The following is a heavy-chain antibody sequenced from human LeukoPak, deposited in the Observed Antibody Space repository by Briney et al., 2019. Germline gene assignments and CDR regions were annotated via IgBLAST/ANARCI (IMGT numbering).Heavy chain of an antibody. CDR2: IKKTGSET. Sequence: GGSLGLSCAASGFTFSHFWMSWVRQAPGKGLEWVAYIKKTGSETYYVDSVKGRFTITRDNTRNSLFLQMYSLRAEDTAVYFCAREDGYCSGGNCYSYFDSWGQGTLVTVSS. CDR3: AREDGYCSGGNCYSYFDS. CDR1: GFTFSHFW. D-gene: IGHD2-15*01. V-gene: IGHV3-7*01. J-gene: IGHJ4*02.